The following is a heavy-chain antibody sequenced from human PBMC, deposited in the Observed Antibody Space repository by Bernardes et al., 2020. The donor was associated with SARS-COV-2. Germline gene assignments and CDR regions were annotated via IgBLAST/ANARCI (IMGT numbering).Heavy chain of an antibody. V-gene: IGHV3-74*01. CDR1: GFTFSSYW. D-gene: IGHD1-26*01. J-gene: IGHJ4*02. Sequence: SLRLSCAASGFTFSSYWMHWVRQAPGKGLMWVSRINTDGSTTNYADSVKGRFTISRDNAKNTVYLQMNSLRGEDTAVYYCARGSGNYYFDYWGQGTLLTVSS. CDR3: ARGSGNYYFDY. CDR2: INTDGSTT.